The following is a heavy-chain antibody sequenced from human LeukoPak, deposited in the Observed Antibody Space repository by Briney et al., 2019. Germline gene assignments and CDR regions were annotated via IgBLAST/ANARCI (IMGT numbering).Heavy chain of an antibody. CDR2: IWYDGSNK. CDR3: AKDSDSSGPLRY. J-gene: IGHJ4*02. Sequence: GGSLRLSCAASGFTFSSYGMHWVRQAPGKGLEWVAVIWYDGSNKYYADSVKGRFTISRDNSKNTLYLQMNSLRAEGTAVYYCAKDSDSSGPLRYWGQGTLVTVSS. V-gene: IGHV3-33*06. D-gene: IGHD3-22*01. CDR1: GFTFSSYG.